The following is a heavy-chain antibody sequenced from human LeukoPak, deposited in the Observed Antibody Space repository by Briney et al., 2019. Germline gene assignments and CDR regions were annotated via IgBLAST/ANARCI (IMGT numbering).Heavy chain of an antibody. Sequence: ASVKVSCKASGGTFSSYAISWVRQAPGQGLEWMGGIIPIFGTANYAQKFQGRVTITADESTSTAYMELSSLRSEDTAVYYCARVGQSYYDSSGFYNYWGQGTLVTGSS. CDR3: ARVGQSYYDSSGFYNY. J-gene: IGHJ4*02. V-gene: IGHV1-69*01. CDR1: GGTFSSYA. D-gene: IGHD3-22*01. CDR2: IIPIFGTA.